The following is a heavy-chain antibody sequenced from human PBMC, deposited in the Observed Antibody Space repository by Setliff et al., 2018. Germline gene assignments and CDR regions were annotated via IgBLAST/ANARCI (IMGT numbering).Heavy chain of an antibody. CDR2: IYPADSDT. CDR1: GYTFTNYW. J-gene: IGHJ3*02. Sequence: GESLKISCKGSGYTFTNYWIAWVRQMPGKGLEYMWIIYPADSDTTYSPSFQGQVTISADKSINTAYLQWSSLKASDTAIYYCASVGALTDDAFDIWGQGTMVTVS. CDR3: ASVGALTDDAFDI. D-gene: IGHD1-26*01. V-gene: IGHV5-51*01.